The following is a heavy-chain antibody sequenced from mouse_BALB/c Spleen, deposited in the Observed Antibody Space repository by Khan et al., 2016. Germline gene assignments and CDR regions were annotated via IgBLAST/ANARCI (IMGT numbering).Heavy chain of an antibody. CDR1: GFNIKDTY. D-gene: IGHD1-1*01. J-gene: IGHJ2*01. CDR2: IDPANGNT. CDR3: ASYGSSYYLDY. V-gene: IGHV14-3*02. Sequence: VQLQQPGAELVKPGASVKLSCTASGFNIKDTYMHWVKQRPEQGLEWIGRIDPANGNTKYDPKFQGNATIPADTSSNTAYLKLSILTTEDTAVYYCASYGSSYYLDYWGQVTTLTVSS.